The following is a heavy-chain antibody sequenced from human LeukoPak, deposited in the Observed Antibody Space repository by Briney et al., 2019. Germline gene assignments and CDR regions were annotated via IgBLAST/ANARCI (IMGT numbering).Heavy chain of an antibody. CDR1: GFTFSSYG. CDR3: AKEIYCSGGSCYSGEDYYYGMDV. CDR2: ISYDGSNK. Sequence: GGSLRLSCAASGFTFSSYGMHWVRQAPGKGLEWVAVISYDGSNKYYADSVKGRFIISRDNSKNTLYLQMNSLRAEDTAVYYCAKEIYCSGGSCYSGEDYYYGMDVWGQGTTVTVSS. V-gene: IGHV3-30*18. J-gene: IGHJ6*02. D-gene: IGHD2-15*01.